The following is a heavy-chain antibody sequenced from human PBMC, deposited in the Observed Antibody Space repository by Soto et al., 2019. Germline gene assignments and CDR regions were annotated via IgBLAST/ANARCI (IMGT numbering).Heavy chain of an antibody. J-gene: IGHJ4*02. CDR3: TTEGEIVLVPAAMGFDY. Sequence: EVQLVESGGGLVKPGGSLRLSCAASGFTFSNAWMNWVRQAPGKGLEWVGRIKSKTDGGTTDYAAPVKGRFTISRDDSKNTLYLQMNSLKTEDTAVYYCTTEGEIVLVPAAMGFDYWGQGTLVTVSS. CDR1: GFTFSNAW. V-gene: IGHV3-15*07. CDR2: IKSKTDGGTT. D-gene: IGHD2-2*01.